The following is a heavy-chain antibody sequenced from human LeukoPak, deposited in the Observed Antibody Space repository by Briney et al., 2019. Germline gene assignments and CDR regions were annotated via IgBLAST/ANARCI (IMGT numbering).Heavy chain of an antibody. CDR2: INPNSGGT. Sequence: ASVKVSCKASGYTFTGYYMHWVRQAPGQGLEWMGWINPNSGGTNYALKFQGRVTMTRDTSISTAYMELSRLRSDDTAVYYCARDYDSSGYYYVHDAFDIWGQGTMVTVSS. J-gene: IGHJ3*02. CDR3: ARDYDSSGYYYVHDAFDI. CDR1: GYTFTGYY. D-gene: IGHD3-22*01. V-gene: IGHV1-2*02.